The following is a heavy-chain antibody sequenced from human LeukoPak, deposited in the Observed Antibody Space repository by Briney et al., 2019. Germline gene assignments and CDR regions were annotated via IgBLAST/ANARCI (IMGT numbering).Heavy chain of an antibody. CDR1: GFTFGSYD. J-gene: IGHJ3*02. CDR3: AREGNGVVVPAAPDAFDI. CDR2: IWYDGSNK. V-gene: IGHV3-33*01. D-gene: IGHD2-2*01. Sequence: GRSLRLSCAASGFTFGSYDMHWVRQAPGKGLEWVAVIWYDGSNKYYADSVKGRFTISRDNSKNTLYLQMNSLRAEDTAVYYCAREGNGVVVPAAPDAFDIWGQGTMVTVSS.